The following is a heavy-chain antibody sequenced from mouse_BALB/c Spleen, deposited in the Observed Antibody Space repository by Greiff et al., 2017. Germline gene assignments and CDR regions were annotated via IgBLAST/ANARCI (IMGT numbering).Heavy chain of an antibody. J-gene: IGHJ2*01. CDR2: ISYDGSN. D-gene: IGHD2-2*01. CDR3: AREGEVSYFDY. Sequence: DVKLQESGPGLVKPSQSLSLTCSVTGYSITSGYYWNWIRQFPGNKLEWMGYISYDGSNNYNPSLKNRISITRDTSKNQFFLKLNSVTTEDTATYFCAREGEVSYFDYWGQGTTLTVSS. V-gene: IGHV3-6*02. CDR1: GYSITSGYY.